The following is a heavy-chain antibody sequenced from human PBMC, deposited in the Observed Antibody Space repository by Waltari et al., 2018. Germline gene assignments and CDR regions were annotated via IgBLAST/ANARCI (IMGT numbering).Heavy chain of an antibody. Sequence: VQLVESGGGLVQPGGSLRLSLEASGFTFRTYWMCLVRQVPGKGPVWVSTMTSDGSRTRYADSVKGRFTISRDNAKNTLYLQTNSLRAEDTAVYYCASHRPGGYGMDVWGHGTTVTVSS. CDR3: ASHRPGGYGMDV. J-gene: IGHJ6*02. V-gene: IGHV3-74*01. D-gene: IGHD2-15*01. CDR2: MTSDGSRT. CDR1: GFTFRTYW.